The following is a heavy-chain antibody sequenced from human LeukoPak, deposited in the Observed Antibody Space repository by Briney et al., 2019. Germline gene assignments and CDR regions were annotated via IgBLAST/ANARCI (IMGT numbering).Heavy chain of an antibody. D-gene: IGHD3-22*01. J-gene: IGHJ4*02. Sequence: ASVKVSCKASGYTFTGYYMHWVRQAPGQGLEWMGWINPNSGGTNYAQKFQGRVTMTRDTSISTAYMELSSLRSEDTAVYYCARDSTDYYDSSGLIDYWGQGTLVTVSS. CDR3: ARDSTDYYDSSGLIDY. V-gene: IGHV1-2*02. CDR2: INPNSGGT. CDR1: GYTFTGYY.